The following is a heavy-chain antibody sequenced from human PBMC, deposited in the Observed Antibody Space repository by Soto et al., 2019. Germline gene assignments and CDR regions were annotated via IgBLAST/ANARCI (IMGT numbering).Heavy chain of an antibody. Sequence: EVQLVESGGGLVQPGGSLRLSCAASGFTFSTYWIHWVRQAPGKGLVWVSRINSDGSSTNYADSVKGRFTISRDNAKNTLFLQMNSLRADDTAVYYCARDRWGGGRDMDGWGPWTTGTVSS. CDR1: GFTFSTYW. J-gene: IGHJ6*02. CDR3: ARDRWGGGRDMDG. V-gene: IGHV3-74*01. D-gene: IGHD3-10*01. CDR2: INSDGSST.